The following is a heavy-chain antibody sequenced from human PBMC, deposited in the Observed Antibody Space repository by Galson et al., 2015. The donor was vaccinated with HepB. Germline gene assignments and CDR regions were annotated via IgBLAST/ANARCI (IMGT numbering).Heavy chain of an antibody. V-gene: IGHV3-21*04. J-gene: IGHJ4*02. D-gene: IGHD2-2*01. Sequence: SLRLSCAASGFTFSRYTMNWVRQAPGNGLEWVSSISLSTSYIYYADSVKGRFSISRDNSKNTLYLQMNSLRAEDTAVYYCAKGRYGGYCRSTSCYHPPFDYWGQGTLVTVSS. CDR2: ISLSTSYI. CDR1: GFTFSRYT. CDR3: AKGRYGGYCRSTSCYHPPFDY.